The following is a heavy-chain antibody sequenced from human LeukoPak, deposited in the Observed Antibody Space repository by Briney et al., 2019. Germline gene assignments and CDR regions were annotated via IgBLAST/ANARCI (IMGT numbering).Heavy chain of an antibody. CDR2: IYYSGST. J-gene: IGHJ6*03. Sequence: KPSETLSLTCTVSGGSISSSSYYWDRIRQPPGKGLEWIGSIYYSGSTYNNPSLKSRVTMSVDTSKNQFSLKLSSVTAADTAIYYCASGSSGFDYGRYFFYYMDVWGKGTTVTVFS. CDR1: GGSISSSSYY. V-gene: IGHV4-39*01. D-gene: IGHD5-12*01. CDR3: ASGSSGFDYGRYFFYYMDV.